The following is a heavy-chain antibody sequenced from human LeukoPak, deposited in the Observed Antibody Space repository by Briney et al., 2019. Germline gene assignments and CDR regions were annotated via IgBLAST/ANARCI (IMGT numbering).Heavy chain of an antibody. D-gene: IGHD3-10*01. CDR3: AKGGANTSGSRGHPSAY. Sequence: GGSLRLSCAAPGFIFSNYGMRLVRQAPGKGLEWVAVISKEGSTKYYADSVKGRFTISRDNSKHTLFQQMDSLRPEHTAVYSCAKGGANTSGSRGHPSAYWGQGTPVTVSS. V-gene: IGHV3-30*02. CDR2: ISKEGSTK. CDR1: GFIFSNYG. J-gene: IGHJ4*02.